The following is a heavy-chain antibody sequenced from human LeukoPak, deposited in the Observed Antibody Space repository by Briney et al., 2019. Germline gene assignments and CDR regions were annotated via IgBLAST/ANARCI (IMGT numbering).Heavy chain of an antibody. CDR1: GYTFTSHY. J-gene: IGHJ3*02. CDR2: INPSGGST. V-gene: IGHV1-46*01. D-gene: IGHD1-7*01. CDR3: ARVELAEAFDI. Sequence: ASVKVSCKASGYTFTSHYMHWVRQAPGQGLEWMGIINPSGGSTSYAQKFQGRVTMTRDTSTSTVYMELSSLRSEDTAVYYCARVELAEAFDIWGQGTMVTVSS.